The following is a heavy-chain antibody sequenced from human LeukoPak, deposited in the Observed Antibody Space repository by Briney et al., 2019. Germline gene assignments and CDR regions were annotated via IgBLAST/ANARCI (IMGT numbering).Heavy chain of an antibody. Sequence: GGSLRLSCAASGFTFSSYSMNWVRQAPGKGLEWVSSIISSSSYIYYADSVKGRFTISRDNAKNSLYLQMNSLRAEDTAVYYCARDAPVLRYFDWLENWFDPWGQGTLVTVSS. CDR1: GFTFSSYS. CDR3: ARDAPVLRYFDWLENWFDP. J-gene: IGHJ5*02. V-gene: IGHV3-21*01. CDR2: IISSSSYI. D-gene: IGHD3-9*01.